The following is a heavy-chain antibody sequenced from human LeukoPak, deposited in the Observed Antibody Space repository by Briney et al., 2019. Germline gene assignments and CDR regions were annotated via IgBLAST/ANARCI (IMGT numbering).Heavy chain of an antibody. V-gene: IGHV3-30-3*01. CDR3: ARGSSSRITMVRGVSCPSGY. CDR1: GFTFSSYA. Sequence: GGSLRLSCAASGFTFSSYAMHWVRQAPGKGLEWVAVISYDGSNKYYADSVKGRFTISRDNSKNTLYLQMNSLRAGDTAVYYCARGSSSRITMVRGVSCPSGYWGQGTLVTVSS. D-gene: IGHD3-10*01. CDR2: ISYDGSNK. J-gene: IGHJ4*02.